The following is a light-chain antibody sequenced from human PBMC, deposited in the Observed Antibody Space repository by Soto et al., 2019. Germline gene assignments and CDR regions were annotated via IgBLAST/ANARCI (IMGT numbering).Light chain of an antibody. CDR1: NSNIGRND. Sequence: QSVLAQPPSASGTPGHRVTISCSGSNSNIGRNDVTWYQQVPGTAPQCLIYSNDQRPSGVPDRISGSRSGTSASLAISGLQSGDEAEYYCAAWDDTLRARVFGGGTKLTVL. V-gene: IGLV1-44*01. J-gene: IGLJ2*01. CDR2: SND. CDR3: AAWDDTLRARV.